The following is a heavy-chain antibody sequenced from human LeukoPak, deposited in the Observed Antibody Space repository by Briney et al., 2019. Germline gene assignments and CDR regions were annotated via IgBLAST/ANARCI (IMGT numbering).Heavy chain of an antibody. D-gene: IGHD3-16*02. V-gene: IGHV3-23*01. CDR3: ATINSAYDYVWGSYRYMAY. CDR1: GFTFSSYA. Sequence: TGGSLRLSCAASGFTFSSYAMSWVRQAPGKGLEWVSAISGSGGSTYYADSVKGRFTISRDNSKNTLYLQMNSLRAEDTAVYYCATINSAYDYVWGSYRYMAYWGQGTLVTVSS. J-gene: IGHJ4*02. CDR2: ISGSGGST.